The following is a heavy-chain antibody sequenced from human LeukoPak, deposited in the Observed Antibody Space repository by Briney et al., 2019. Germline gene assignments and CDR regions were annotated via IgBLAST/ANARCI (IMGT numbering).Heavy chain of an antibody. CDR1: GYTFTGYY. CDR3: ARDGTIFGVDHFDY. CDR2: INPNSGGT. J-gene: IGHJ4*02. V-gene: IGHV1-2*02. Sequence: ASVKVSCKASGYTFTGYYMHWVRQAPGQGLEWMGWINPNSGGTSHAQKFQGRVTMTRDTSISTAYMELSRLRSDDTAVYYCARDGTIFGVDHFDYWGQGPLVPVSS. D-gene: IGHD3-3*01.